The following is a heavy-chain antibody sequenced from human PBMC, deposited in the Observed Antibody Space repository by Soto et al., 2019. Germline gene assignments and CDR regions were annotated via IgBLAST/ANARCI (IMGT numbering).Heavy chain of an antibody. D-gene: IGHD3-9*01. J-gene: IGHJ4*02. V-gene: IGHV3-23*01. CDR2: ILGSGGST. CDR1: GFIFSSYA. Sequence: GGSLRLSCAASGFIFSSYAMSWVRQAPGKGLEWVSAILGSGGSTYYPDSMRGRFTISRDNSRNRLYLEMNSLRVEDTAVYYCAKRGLAAAGWFDYWGQGALVTVSS. CDR3: AKRGLAAAGWFDY.